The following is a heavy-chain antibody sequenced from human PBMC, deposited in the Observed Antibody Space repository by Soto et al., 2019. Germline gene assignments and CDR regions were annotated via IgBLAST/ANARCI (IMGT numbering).Heavy chain of an antibody. CDR1: GDTFTSYY. Sequence: ASVKVSCKAPGDTFTSYYMHWVRQAPGHGLEWMGVINPNGGSTRFAQKFQGRVTMTRNTSISTDYMELSSLRSEDTAVYYCARGHSSSSWFRVYYYYGMDVWGQGTTVTVSS. CDR2: INPNGGST. CDR3: ARGHSSSSWFRVYYYYGMDV. V-gene: IGHV1-46*01. J-gene: IGHJ6*02. D-gene: IGHD6-6*01.